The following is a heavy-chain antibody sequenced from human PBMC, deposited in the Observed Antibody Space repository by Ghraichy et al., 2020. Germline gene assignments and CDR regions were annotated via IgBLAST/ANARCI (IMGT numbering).Heavy chain of an antibody. Sequence: ETLSLTCEVYGGAFSGYYWSWIRQPPGKGLEWIGEINHSGSSNYNPSLKSRLTISVDTSKNQFSLKLSSVTAADTAVYYCAIVPVVRGVIIRHFDYWGQGTLVTVAS. D-gene: IGHD3-10*01. V-gene: IGHV4-34*01. CDR2: INHSGSS. CDR3: AIVPVVRGVIIRHFDY. J-gene: IGHJ4*02. CDR1: GGAFSGYY.